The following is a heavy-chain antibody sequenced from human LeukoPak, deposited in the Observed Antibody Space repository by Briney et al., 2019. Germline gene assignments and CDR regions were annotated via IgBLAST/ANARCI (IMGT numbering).Heavy chain of an antibody. D-gene: IGHD3/OR15-3a*01. V-gene: IGHV3-7*01. CDR2: IKKDGSAK. CDR1: GFTFSMYW. Sequence: GGSLRLSCAASGFTFSMYWMSWVRQSPGKGLEWVANIKKDGSAKYYVDSVRGRFPISRDNAKNSLYLQMNSLRAEDTAVYYCAKDGQSPFDPWGQGTLVTVSS. J-gene: IGHJ5*02. CDR3: AKDGQSPFDP.